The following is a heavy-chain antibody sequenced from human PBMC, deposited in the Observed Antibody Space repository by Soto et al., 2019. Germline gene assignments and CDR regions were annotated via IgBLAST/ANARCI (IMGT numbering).Heavy chain of an antibody. D-gene: IGHD3-9*01. V-gene: IGHV4-34*01. CDR1: GGSFSGYY. J-gene: IGHJ6*02. CDR2: INHSGST. Sequence: SETLSLTCAVYGGSFSGYYWSWIRQPPGKGLEWIGEINHSGSTNYNPSLKSRVTISVDTSKNQFSLKLSSVTAADTAVYYCARGPGLYYYYGMDVWGQGTTVTVSS. CDR3: ARGPGLYYYYGMDV.